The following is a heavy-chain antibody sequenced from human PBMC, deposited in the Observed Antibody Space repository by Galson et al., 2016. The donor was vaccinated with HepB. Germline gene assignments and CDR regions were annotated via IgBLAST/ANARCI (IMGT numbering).Heavy chain of an antibody. CDR2: INPDGSNT. CDR1: GFTFSNYW. Sequence: SLRLSCAASGFTFSNYWMHWVRQTPGKGLVWVSRINPDGSNTIYADSVKGRFTISRDNAKNTLYLQMNSLRAEDTAVYYCARGRLPTSYYGLAYWGQGTPVTVSS. J-gene: IGHJ4*02. V-gene: IGHV3-74*01. D-gene: IGHD3-10*01. CDR3: ARGRLPTSYYGLAY.